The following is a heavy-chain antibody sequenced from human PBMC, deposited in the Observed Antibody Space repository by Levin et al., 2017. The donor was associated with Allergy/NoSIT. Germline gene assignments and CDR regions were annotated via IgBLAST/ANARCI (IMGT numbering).Heavy chain of an antibody. CDR2: ISGSGDFT. CDR1: ASTFSSYA. J-gene: IGHJ4*02. D-gene: IGHD5-12*01. CDR3: AGRVGHGGYDVQFDY. V-gene: IGHV3-23*01. Sequence: GGSLRLSCAASASTFSSYAVSWVRQAPGKGLEWVSTISGSGDFTRYADSVKGRFTISRDNSKNTLFLQMNSLRAEDTAVYYCAGRVGHGGYDVQFDYWGQGTLVTVSS.